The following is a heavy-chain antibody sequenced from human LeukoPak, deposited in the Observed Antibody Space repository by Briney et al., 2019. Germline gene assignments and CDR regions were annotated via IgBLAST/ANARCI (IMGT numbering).Heavy chain of an antibody. Sequence: GSLRLSFAGSGFTFGPRSMGWVRPAPGEGLEWVSVNSGSGGRTHYADSVKGRFTISRDSFKNTVHQQMNSLRAEDTALYYCAKFEAGSDAFDIWGQGTMVSVSS. CDR1: GFTFGPRS. D-gene: IGHD1-26*01. J-gene: IGHJ3*02. CDR2: NSGSGGRT. V-gene: IGHV3-23*01. CDR3: AKFEAGSDAFDI.